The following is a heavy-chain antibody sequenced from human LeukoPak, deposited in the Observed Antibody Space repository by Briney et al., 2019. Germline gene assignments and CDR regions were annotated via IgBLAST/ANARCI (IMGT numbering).Heavy chain of an antibody. Sequence: ASVKVSCKAAGYTFTSYYMHWVRQAPGQGLEWMGIINPSGGSTSYAQKFQGRVTMTRDMSTSTVYMELSSLRSEDTAVYYCAREKGAVAGTNGAFDIWGQGTMVTVSS. CDR3: AREKGAVAGTNGAFDI. V-gene: IGHV1-46*01. D-gene: IGHD6-19*01. J-gene: IGHJ3*02. CDR1: GYTFTSYY. CDR2: INPSGGST.